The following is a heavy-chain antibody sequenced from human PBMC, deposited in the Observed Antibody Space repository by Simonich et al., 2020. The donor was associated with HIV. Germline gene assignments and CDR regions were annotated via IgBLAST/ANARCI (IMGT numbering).Heavy chain of an antibody. J-gene: IGHJ4*02. CDR1: GGSFSGYY. Sequence: QVHLQQWGAGLLKPSETLSLTSYVYGGSFSGYYWNWIRQPPGKGLEWIGEINHSGRTNYNPSLKGRVTRSVDTSKNQFSLKLSSVTAADTAMYYCTRRSGYDFDYWGQGTLVTVSS. V-gene: IGHV4-34*01. CDR3: TRRSGYDFDY. D-gene: IGHD5-12*01. CDR2: INHSGRT.